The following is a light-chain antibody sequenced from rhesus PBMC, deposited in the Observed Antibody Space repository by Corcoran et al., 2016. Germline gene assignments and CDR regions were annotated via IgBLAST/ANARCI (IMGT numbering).Light chain of an antibody. CDR1: QSVGSN. CDR2: GAS. V-gene: IGKV3-53*01. J-gene: IGKJ2*01. CDR3: QHYTTSPPYS. Sequence: QVILTQSPAILSLSPGERATLSCRASQSVGSNLAWYQQKPGQAPRLLIYGASRRAIVHPDRFSCSGSGTEFTLPISSLEPEDFAMYSCQHYTTSPPYSFGQGTKVEIK.